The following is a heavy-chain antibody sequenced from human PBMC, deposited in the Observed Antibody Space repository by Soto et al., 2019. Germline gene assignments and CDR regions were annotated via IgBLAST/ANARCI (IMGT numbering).Heavy chain of an antibody. CDR3: ARDRGYCANGVCFRYDY. CDR1: GYTFTSYG. J-gene: IGHJ4*02. V-gene: IGHV1-18*01. CDR2: VSAYNGDT. Sequence: ASVKVSCKASGYTFTSYGISWVRQAPGQGLEWMGWVSAYNGDTNYAQNFQGRVTMTTDTSTSTAYMDLRSLRSDDTATYYCARDRGYCANGVCFRYDYSGQGTLVTVSS. D-gene: IGHD2-8*01.